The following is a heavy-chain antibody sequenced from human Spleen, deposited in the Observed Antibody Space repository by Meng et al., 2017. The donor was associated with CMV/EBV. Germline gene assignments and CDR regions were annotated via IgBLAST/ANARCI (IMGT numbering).Heavy chain of an antibody. V-gene: IGHV4-39*07. CDR1: GGSISSSSYY. Sequence: LQRQGSGPGLVKPSGPRSPPLPVSGGSISSSSYYWGWIRQPPGKGLEWIGSIYYSGSTYYNPSLKSRVTISVDTSKNQFSLKLSSVTAADTAVYYCARGGIAVGYWGQGTLVTVSS. CDR2: IYYSGST. CDR3: ARGGIAVGY. J-gene: IGHJ4*02. D-gene: IGHD6-19*01.